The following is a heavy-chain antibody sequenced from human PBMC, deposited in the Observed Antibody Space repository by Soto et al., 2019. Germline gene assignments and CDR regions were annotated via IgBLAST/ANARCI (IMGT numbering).Heavy chain of an antibody. V-gene: IGHV3-23*01. CDR1: GFTFKSFA. D-gene: IGHD5-12*01. CDR3: AKGPATWGSGDAVEI. J-gene: IGHJ3*02. CDR2: ISGSGGSI. Sequence: DEQLLESGGGLVQPGGSLRLSCAASGFTFKSFAMSWVRQAPGPGLEWVSAISGSGGSIYYAVSVKGRFTISRDNSKTTLYLERGSLKAEDTAVFYCAKGPATWGSGDAVEIWGQGTMVIVSS.